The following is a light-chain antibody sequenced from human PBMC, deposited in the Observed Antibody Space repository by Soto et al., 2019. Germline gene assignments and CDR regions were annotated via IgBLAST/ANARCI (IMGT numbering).Light chain of an antibody. Sequence: EIVMTQSPATLSVSPGERATLSCRASQSLSSTYLVWYQQKAGQAPRLLIYGASVRATGIPDRFSGSGSGTDFTLTISRLEPEDFGMYYCQQFSSSPWTFGQGTKVDI. J-gene: IGKJ1*01. V-gene: IGKV3-20*01. CDR3: QQFSSSPWT. CDR2: GAS. CDR1: QSLSSTY.